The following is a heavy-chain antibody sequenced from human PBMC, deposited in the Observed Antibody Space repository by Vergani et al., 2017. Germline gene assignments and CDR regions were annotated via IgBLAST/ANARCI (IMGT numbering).Heavy chain of an antibody. CDR2: ISAYNGNT. CDR3: AREGYYGSGSPWSLLLGGMDV. Sequence: QVQLVQSGAEVKKPGASVTVSCKASGYTFTSYGISWVRQAPGQGLEWMGWISAYNGNTNYAQKLQGRVTMTTDTSTSTAYMELRSLRSDDTAVYYCAREGYYGSGSPWSLLLGGMDVWGQGTTVTVSS. CDR1: GYTFTSYG. V-gene: IGHV1-18*04. D-gene: IGHD3-10*01. J-gene: IGHJ6*02.